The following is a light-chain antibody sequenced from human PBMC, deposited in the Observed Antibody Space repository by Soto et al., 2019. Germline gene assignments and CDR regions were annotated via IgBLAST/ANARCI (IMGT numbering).Light chain of an antibody. CDR1: QSVTSY. CDR3: QQYLDWPRT. CDR2: DAS. Sequence: EILLTQSPATLSLSKEEIATLSCRASQSVTSYLAWYQQRPGQAPRLLINDASRRATGIPDRFSGSGSGTVFTLTISCLQSDDFAVYYCQQYLDWPRTFCQGTKVDIK. J-gene: IGKJ1*01. V-gene: IGKV3D-15*01.